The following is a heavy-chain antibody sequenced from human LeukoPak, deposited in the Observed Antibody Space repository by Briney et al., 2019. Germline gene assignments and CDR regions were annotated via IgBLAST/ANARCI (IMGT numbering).Heavy chain of an antibody. CDR1: GFTFSSYW. D-gene: IGHD3-3*01. CDR2: INSDGSST. V-gene: IGHV3-74*01. J-gene: IGHJ6*02. Sequence: PGGSLRLSCAASGFTFSSYWMHWVRQAPGKGLVWVSRINSDGSSTSYADSVKGRFTISRDNAKNTLYLQMNSLRAEDTAVYYCARDWVLGDFWSGNGMDVWGQGTTVTVSS. CDR3: ARDWVLGDFWSGNGMDV.